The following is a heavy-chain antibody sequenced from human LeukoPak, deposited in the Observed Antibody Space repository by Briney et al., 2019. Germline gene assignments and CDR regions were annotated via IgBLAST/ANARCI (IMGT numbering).Heavy chain of an antibody. CDR1: GGSFSGYY. V-gene: IGHV4-34*01. J-gene: IGHJ6*03. CDR3: ARVPRSYYYYYYMDV. CDR2: INHSGST. Sequence: SETLSLTCAVYGGSFSGYYWSWIRQPPGKGLEWIGEINHSGSTNYNPSLKSRVTISVDTSKNQFSLKLSSVTAADTAVYYCARVPRSYYYYYYMDVWGKGTTVTVSS.